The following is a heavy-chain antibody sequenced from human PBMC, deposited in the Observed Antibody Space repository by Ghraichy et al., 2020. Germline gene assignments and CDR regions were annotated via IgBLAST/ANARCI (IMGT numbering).Heavy chain of an antibody. Sequence: SETLSLTCTVSGGSISSSSFYWGWIRQPPGKGLEWIGNIYYTGNTYYNPSLKSRVTISLETSKNQFSLKVNSVTAADTAVYYCARLLSRKGGVDYWGQGTLVTVSS. CDR1: GGSISSSSFY. D-gene: IGHD1-14*01. CDR3: ARLLSRKGGVDY. V-gene: IGHV4-39*01. J-gene: IGHJ4*02. CDR2: IYYTGNT.